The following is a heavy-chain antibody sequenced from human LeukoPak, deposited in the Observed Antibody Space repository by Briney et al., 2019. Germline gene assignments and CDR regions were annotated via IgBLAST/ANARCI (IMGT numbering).Heavy chain of an antibody. D-gene: IGHD5-12*01. CDR1: GGSFSDYY. CDR3: ASARIVALGPYY. Sequence: PSETLSLTCAVYGGSFSDYYWIWIRQPPGKGPEWVGEINHSGSTNYNPSLKSRVTMSVDTSKNQFSLRLSSVTAADTAVYYCASARIVALGPYYWGQGTLVTVSS. J-gene: IGHJ4*02. CDR2: INHSGST. V-gene: IGHV4-34*01.